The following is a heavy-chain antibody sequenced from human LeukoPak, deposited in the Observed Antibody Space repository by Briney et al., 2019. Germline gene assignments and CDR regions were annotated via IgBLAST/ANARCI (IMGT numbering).Heavy chain of an antibody. Sequence: GGSLRLSCAASGFTFSDYYMSWIRQAPGKGLEWVSYISSSGSTIYYADSVKGRFTISRDNAKNSLYLQMNSLRAEDTAAYYCARTSVTTYYYYYYGMDVWGQGTTVTVSS. CDR2: ISSSGSTI. D-gene: IGHD4-17*01. CDR3: ARTSVTTYYYYYYGMDV. CDR1: GFTFSDYY. J-gene: IGHJ6*02. V-gene: IGHV3-11*04.